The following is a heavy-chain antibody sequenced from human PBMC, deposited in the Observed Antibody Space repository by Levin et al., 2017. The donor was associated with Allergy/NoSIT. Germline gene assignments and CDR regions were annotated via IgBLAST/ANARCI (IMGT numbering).Heavy chain of an antibody. Sequence: SQTLSLTCTVSGGSISSSYWSWIRQPPGEGLEWIGYIYYSGSTNYNPSLKSRVTISVDTSKNQFSLKLSSVTAADTAVYYCARERYDSSGSPLDYWGQGTLVTVSS. CDR1: GGSISSSY. D-gene: IGHD3-22*01. J-gene: IGHJ4*02. CDR3: ARERYDSSGSPLDY. CDR2: IYYSGST. V-gene: IGHV4-59*01.